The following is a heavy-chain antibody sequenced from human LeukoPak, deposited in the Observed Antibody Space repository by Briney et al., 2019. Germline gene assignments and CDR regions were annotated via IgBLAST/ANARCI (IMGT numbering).Heavy chain of an antibody. D-gene: IGHD2-21*01. CDR1: GGSIRSGNYC. Sequence: PSETLSLTCTVSGGSIRSGNYCWSWIRQPAGQGLEWIVCIYTSGSTNYNPSLKIRITISVDTSKNQFSLILSSVTAADTAVYYCATPRDYYGMDVWGQGTTVTVSS. CDR2: IYTSGST. CDR3: ATPRDYYGMDV. J-gene: IGHJ6*02. V-gene: IGHV4-61*02.